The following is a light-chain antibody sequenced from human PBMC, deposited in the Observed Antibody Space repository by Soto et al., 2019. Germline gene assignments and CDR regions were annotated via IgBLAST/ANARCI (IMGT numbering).Light chain of an antibody. V-gene: IGKV3-15*01. CDR2: YAS. J-gene: IGKJ5*01. CDR1: QSVSNN. CDR3: XQYNDWPPIT. Sequence: EIMMMQSPATLSVSPGERATLSCRASQSVSNNLAWYQQRPGQAPRLLIYYASTRATGIPARFSGSGSGTEFTLTXXSLQSEDFALYYCXQYNDWPPITFGQGTRLEIK.